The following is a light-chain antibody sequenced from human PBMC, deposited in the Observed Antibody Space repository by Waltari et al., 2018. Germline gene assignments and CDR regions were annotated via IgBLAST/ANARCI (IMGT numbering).Light chain of an antibody. V-gene: IGKV3D-15*01. CDR1: QSVSSN. CDR2: GAS. J-gene: IGKJ4*01. Sequence: EIVMMQSPATLSVSPGERATLSCRASQSVSSNLAWYQQKPGQAPRLLIDGASTRATGIPARFSGSGSGTEFTLTISSLQSEDFAVYYCQQYNNWLTFGGGTKVEIK. CDR3: QQYNNWLT.